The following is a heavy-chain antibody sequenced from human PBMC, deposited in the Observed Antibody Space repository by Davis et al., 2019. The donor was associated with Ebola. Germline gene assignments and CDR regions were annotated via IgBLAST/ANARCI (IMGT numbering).Heavy chain of an antibody. CDR3: ARRRDSGYDYGADY. D-gene: IGHD5-12*01. CDR1: SGSFSGYY. CDR2: INHSGHT. V-gene: IGHV4-34*01. Sequence: SETLSLTCAVYSGSFSGYYWSWIRQPPGKGLEWIGEINHSGHTHCNPSLKSRLTISVDTSKNQFSLKLNSLTAADTAVYYCARRRDSGYDYGADYWGQGTLVTVSS. J-gene: IGHJ4*02.